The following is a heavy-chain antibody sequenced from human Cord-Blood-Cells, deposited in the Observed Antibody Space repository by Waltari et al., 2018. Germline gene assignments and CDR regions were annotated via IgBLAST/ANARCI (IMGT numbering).Heavy chain of an antibody. J-gene: IGHJ4*02. CDR1: GGTFSSYA. Sequence: QVQLVQSGAEVKKPGSSVKVSCKASGGTFSSYAISWVRQAPGQGLEWMGGIIPIFGTANYAQQFQGRGTVTADKSTSTAYMELSSLRSEDTAVYYCARGPRRIAARHYYFDYWGQGTLVTVSS. CDR3: ARGPRRIAARHYYFDY. V-gene: IGHV1-69*06. D-gene: IGHD6-6*01. CDR2: IIPIFGTA.